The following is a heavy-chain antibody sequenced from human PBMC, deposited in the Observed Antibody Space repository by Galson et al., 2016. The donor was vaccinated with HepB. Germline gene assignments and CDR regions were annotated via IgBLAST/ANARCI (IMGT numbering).Heavy chain of an antibody. J-gene: IGHJ4*02. D-gene: IGHD2-2*01. CDR2: ISYDGSNK. CDR1: GFTFSSYG. Sequence: SLRLSCAASGFTFSSYGMHWVRQAPGKGLEWVAFISYDGSNKKYADSVKGRFTISRDNSKKTLYLQMNSLRAEDTAVYYCAKDGRINCGSASCHYHFHYWGQGTLVTVSS. CDR3: AKDGRINCGSASCHYHFHY. V-gene: IGHV3-30*18.